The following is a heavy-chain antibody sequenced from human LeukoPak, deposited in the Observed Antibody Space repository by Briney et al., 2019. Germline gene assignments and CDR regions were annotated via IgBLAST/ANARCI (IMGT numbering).Heavy chain of an antibody. D-gene: IGHD3-10*01. CDR2: INHSGST. CDR3: ARVERGLDRYYSTLRPYYFDY. J-gene: IGHJ4*02. V-gene: IGHV4-34*01. CDR1: GRSFSGYY. Sequence: SETLSLTCAVYGRSFSGYYWTWIRQTPGKGLEWIGEINHSGSTNYNPSLKSRVTISVDTSKNQFSLKLSSVTAADTAVYYCARVERGLDRYYSTLRPYYFDYWGQGTLVTVSS.